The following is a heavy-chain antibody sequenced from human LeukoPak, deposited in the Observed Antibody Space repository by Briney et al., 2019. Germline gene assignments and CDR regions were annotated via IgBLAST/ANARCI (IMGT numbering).Heavy chain of an antibody. CDR3: ARGRGVVAVVAATRGYYFDY. D-gene: IGHD2-15*01. CDR2: INHSGST. CDR1: GGSFSGYY. Sequence: SETLSLTCAVYGGSFSGYYWSWIRQPPGKGLEWIGEINHSGSTNYNPSLKSRVTISVDTSKNQFSLKLSSVTAADTAVYYCARGRGVVAVVAATRGYYFDYWGQGTLVTVSS. V-gene: IGHV4-34*01. J-gene: IGHJ4*02.